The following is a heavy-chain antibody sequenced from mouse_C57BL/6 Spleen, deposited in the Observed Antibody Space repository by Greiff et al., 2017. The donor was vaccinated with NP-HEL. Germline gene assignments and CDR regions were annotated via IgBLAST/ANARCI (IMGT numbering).Heavy chain of an antibody. V-gene: IGHV5-17*01. CDR1: GFTFSDYG. J-gene: IGHJ4*01. D-gene: IGHD1-1*01. CDR2: ISSGSSTI. CDR3: ARPYGRVLYYAMDY. Sequence: DVQLVESGGGLVKPGGSLKLSCAASGFTFSDYGMHWVRQAPEKGLEWVAYISSGSSTIYYADTVKGRFTISRDHAKNTLFLQMTSLRSEDTAMYYCARPYGRVLYYAMDYWGQGTSVTVSS.